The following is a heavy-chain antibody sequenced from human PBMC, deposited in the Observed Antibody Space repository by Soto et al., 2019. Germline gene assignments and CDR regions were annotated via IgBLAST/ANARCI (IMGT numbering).Heavy chain of an antibody. V-gene: IGHV3-11*01. CDR1: VFTFSDYY. CDR3: ASSITIFGVVIGARNPDY. Sequence: PGGSLRLSCAASVFTFSDYYMSWIRQAPGKGLEWVSYISSSGSTIYYADSVKGRFTISRDNAKNSLYLQLNSLRAEDTAVYYCASSITIFGVVIGARNPDYWGQGTLVTVSS. CDR2: ISSSGSTI. J-gene: IGHJ4*02. D-gene: IGHD3-3*01.